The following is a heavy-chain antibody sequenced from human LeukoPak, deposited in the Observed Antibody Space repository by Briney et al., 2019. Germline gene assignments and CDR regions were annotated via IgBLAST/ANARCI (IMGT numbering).Heavy chain of an antibody. V-gene: IGHV3-9*01. Sequence: GGSLRLSCAASGFTFDDYAMHWVRQAPGKGLEWVSGISWNSGSIGYADSVKGRFTISRDNSKNTLYLQMNSLRAEDTAVYYCAKDLLSYGPHDYWGQGTLVTVSS. CDR1: GFTFDDYA. CDR3: AKDLLSYGPHDY. J-gene: IGHJ4*02. D-gene: IGHD5-18*01. CDR2: ISWNSGSI.